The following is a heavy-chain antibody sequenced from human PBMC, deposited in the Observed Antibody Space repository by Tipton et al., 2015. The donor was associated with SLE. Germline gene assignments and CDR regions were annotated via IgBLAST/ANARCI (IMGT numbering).Heavy chain of an antibody. Sequence: LRLSCTVSGYSISSGYYWGWIRQPPGKGLEWIGSIYHSGSTYYNPSLKSRVTISVDTSTSTAYMELRSLRSDDTAVYYCARGRGYSGSYLDPWGQGTLVTVSS. CDR2: IYHSGST. V-gene: IGHV4-38-2*02. D-gene: IGHD1-26*01. CDR1: GYSISSGYY. CDR3: ARGRGYSGSYLDP. J-gene: IGHJ5*02.